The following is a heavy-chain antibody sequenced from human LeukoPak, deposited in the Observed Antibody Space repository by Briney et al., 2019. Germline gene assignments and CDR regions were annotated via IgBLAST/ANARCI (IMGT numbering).Heavy chain of an antibody. V-gene: IGHV3-74*01. CDR3: ARGTIAVAADY. Sequence: GGSLRLSCAASGFTFSSYWMHWVRQAPGKGLVWVSRTNTDGSTTSYADSVQGRFTISRDNAKDTVFLQMNSLRAEDTALYYCARGTIAVAADYWGQGTLVTVSS. J-gene: IGHJ4*02. D-gene: IGHD6-19*01. CDR2: TNTDGSTT. CDR1: GFTFSSYW.